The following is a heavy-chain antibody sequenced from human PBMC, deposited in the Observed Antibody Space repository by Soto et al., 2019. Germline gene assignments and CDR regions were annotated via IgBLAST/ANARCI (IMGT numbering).Heavy chain of an antibody. J-gene: IGHJ6*02. D-gene: IGHD6-13*01. V-gene: IGHV5-10-1*01. CDR2: IDPSDSQT. Sequence: GESLKISCKGSGYSFAGYWITWVRQKPGKGLEWMGRIDPSDSQTYYSPSFRGHVTISVTKSITTVFLQWSSLRASDTAMYYCAFPYSNRGHGMDVWGQGTKVTVSS. CDR1: GYSFAGYW. CDR3: AFPYSNRGHGMDV.